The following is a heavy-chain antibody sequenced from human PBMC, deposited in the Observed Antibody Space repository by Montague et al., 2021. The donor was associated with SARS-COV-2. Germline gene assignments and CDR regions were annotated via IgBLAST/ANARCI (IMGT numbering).Heavy chain of an antibody. J-gene: IGHJ5*02. D-gene: IGHD3-10*01. CDR3: ARDLRRGFDP. Sequence: SETLSLTCTVSVGSISSSSYYWGWIRQPPGKGLEWIGSIYYSGSTYYNPSLKSRVTISVDTSKNQFSLKLSSVTAADTAVYYCARDLRRGFDPWGQGTLVTVSS. CDR1: VGSISSSSYY. CDR2: IYYSGST. V-gene: IGHV4-39*07.